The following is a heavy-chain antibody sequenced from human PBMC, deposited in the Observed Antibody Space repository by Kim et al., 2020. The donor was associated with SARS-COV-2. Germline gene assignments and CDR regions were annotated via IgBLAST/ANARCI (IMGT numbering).Heavy chain of an antibody. CDR3: ARGLVFEYSSSELDY. CDR2: INPSGGST. CDR1: GYTFTSYY. J-gene: IGHJ4*02. V-gene: IGHV1-46*01. D-gene: IGHD6-6*01. Sequence: ASVKVSCKASGYTFTSYYMHWVRQAPGQGLEWMGIINPSGGSTSYAQKFQGRVTMTRDTYTSTVYMELSSLRSEDTAVYYCARGLVFEYSSSELDYWGQGTLVTVSS.